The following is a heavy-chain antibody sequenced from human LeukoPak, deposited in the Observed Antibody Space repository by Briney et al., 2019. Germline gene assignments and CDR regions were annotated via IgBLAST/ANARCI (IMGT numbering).Heavy chain of an antibody. Sequence: GGSLRLSCSASGFTFSSYAMHWVRQAPGKGLEYVSAISSNGGSTYYADSVKGRFTISRDNSKNTLYLQMSRLRAGDTAVYYCVKGLPVAVAGILGHDLMNGDYWGQGTLVTVSS. CDR2: ISSNGGST. CDR1: GFTFSSYA. J-gene: IGHJ4*02. CDR3: VKGLPVAVAGILGHDLMNGDY. D-gene: IGHD6-19*01. V-gene: IGHV3-64D*06.